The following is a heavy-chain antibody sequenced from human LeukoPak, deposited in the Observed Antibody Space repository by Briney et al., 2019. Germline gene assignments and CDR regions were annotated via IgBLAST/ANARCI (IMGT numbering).Heavy chain of an antibody. CDR3: ARVDYYLYYFDY. CDR2: IHTSGYT. J-gene: IGHJ4*02. Sequence: SETLSLTCTVSGGSISSYYWSWIRQPAGKGLEWIGRIHTSGYTNYNPSLKSRVTVSADTSKNQFSLKLNSVTAADTAVYYCARVDYYLYYFDYWGQGTLVTVSS. D-gene: IGHD2-21*02. V-gene: IGHV4-4*07. CDR1: GGSISSYY.